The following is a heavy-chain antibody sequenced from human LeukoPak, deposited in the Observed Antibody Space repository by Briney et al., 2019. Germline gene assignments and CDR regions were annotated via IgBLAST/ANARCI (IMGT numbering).Heavy chain of an antibody. V-gene: IGHV5-51*01. CDR2: IYPGDSGT. CDR3: ARLRAVNYDFWSGPGHYNWFDP. D-gene: IGHD3-3*01. Sequence: GESLKISCKGSGYSFTSYWIGWVRQMPGKGLEWMGIIYPGDSGTRYSPSFQGQVTISADKSISTAYLQWSSLKASDTAMYYCARLRAVNYDFWSGPGHYNWFDPWGQGTLVTVSS. J-gene: IGHJ5*02. CDR1: GYSFTSYW.